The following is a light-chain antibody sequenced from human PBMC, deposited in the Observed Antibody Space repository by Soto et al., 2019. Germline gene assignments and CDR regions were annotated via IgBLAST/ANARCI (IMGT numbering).Light chain of an antibody. CDR3: QQYNNWPLT. CDR1: QTTNTW. CDR2: DAS. V-gene: IGKV1-5*01. J-gene: IGKJ5*01. Sequence: DIQMTQFPYTLYASVGDRVTKTCRASQTTNTWLAWYQQKPGTAPKLLIYDASSLQSGVSSRFSGSGSGTEFTFTIISLQSEDFAVYYCQQYNNWPLTFGQGTRLEIK.